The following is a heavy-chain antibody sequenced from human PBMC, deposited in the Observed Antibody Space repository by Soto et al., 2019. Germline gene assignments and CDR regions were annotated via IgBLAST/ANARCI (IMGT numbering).Heavy chain of an antibody. CDR3: ARSRNYYGMDV. CDR1: GFTFSSYG. V-gene: IGHV3-33*01. J-gene: IGHJ6*02. CDR2: IWYDGSNK. Sequence: QVQLVESGGGVVQPGRSLRLSCAASGFTFSSYGMHWVRQAPGKGLEWVAVIWYDGSNKYYADSVKGRFTISRDNFKNTLYLQMNSLRAEDTAVYYCARSRNYYGMDVWGQGTTVTVSS.